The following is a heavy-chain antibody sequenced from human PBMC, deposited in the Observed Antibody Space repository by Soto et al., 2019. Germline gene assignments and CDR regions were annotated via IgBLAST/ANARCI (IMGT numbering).Heavy chain of an antibody. J-gene: IGHJ4*02. CDR3: ARGMTPPGAPAWYYFDS. Sequence: SETLSLTXTVSGASITGSFFWSWIRQPAGKGLEWIGRFSLSGTTNYNPSLRSRVTMSADVSKNQFSLRLTSVTAADTALYYCARGMTPPGAPAWYYFDSWGQGTLVTVSS. V-gene: IGHV4-4*07. D-gene: IGHD2-8*02. CDR1: GASITGSFF. CDR2: FSLSGTT.